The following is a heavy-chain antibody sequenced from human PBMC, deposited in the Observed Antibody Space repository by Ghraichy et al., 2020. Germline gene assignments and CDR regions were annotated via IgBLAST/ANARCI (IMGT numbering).Heavy chain of an antibody. CDR3: ARAPSGGTAAGARYYYYMDV. CDR1: GGSISNYY. D-gene: IGHD6-13*01. J-gene: IGHJ6*03. V-gene: IGHV4-59*01. Sequence: LTCTVSGGSISNYYWSWIRQPPGKGLEWIGYIYYSGSTNYNPSLKSRVTISVDTSKNQFSLKLSSVTAADTAVYYCARAPSGGTAAGARYYYYMDVWGKGTTVTVSS. CDR2: IYYSGST.